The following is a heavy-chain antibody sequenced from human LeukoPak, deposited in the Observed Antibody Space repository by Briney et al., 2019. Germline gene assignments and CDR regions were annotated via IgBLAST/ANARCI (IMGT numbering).Heavy chain of an antibody. V-gene: IGHV3-72*01. CDR3: TREMYSGSYFLGAFDI. CDR1: GFTFSDHY. Sequence: GGSLRLSCAASGFTFSDHYVDWVRQAPGKGLEWVGRTRNKANGYTTEYAASVKGRFTISRDDPNNSLSLQMSSLKTEDTAVYFCTREMYSGSYFLGAFDIWGQGTMVTVSS. D-gene: IGHD1-26*01. CDR2: TRNKANGYTT. J-gene: IGHJ3*02.